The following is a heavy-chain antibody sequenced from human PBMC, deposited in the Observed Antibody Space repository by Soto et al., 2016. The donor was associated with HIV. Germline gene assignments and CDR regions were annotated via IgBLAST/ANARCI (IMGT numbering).Heavy chain of an antibody. Sequence: EVQLLESGGGLVPPGGSLRLSCAASGFTFRSYAMSWVRQAPGKGLEWVSAISDSGNSTYYADSVKGRFTISRDNSKNTLNLQMNSLRGDDTAVYYCAKAPPGGGAVAVSFDCWGQGTLVTGLL. CDR3: AKAPPGGGAVAVSFDC. D-gene: IGHD6-19*01. J-gene: IGHJ4*02. CDR1: GFTFRSYA. CDR2: ISDSGNST. V-gene: IGHV3-23*01.